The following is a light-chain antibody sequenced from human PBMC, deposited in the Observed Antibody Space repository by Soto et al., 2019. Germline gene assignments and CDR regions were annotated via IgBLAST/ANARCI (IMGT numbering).Light chain of an antibody. CDR1: QSISTY. CDR2: LSS. V-gene: IGKV1-39*01. J-gene: IGKJ4*01. Sequence: DIRMTQSPSSLYVSIGDRVIITCRASQSISTYLNCYQYKPGKAPRLVIFLSSTLQIVVPSRFSGRGSGTDFTLTISSLQPEDFATYFCQQTFSPYFSFGGGTRVEI. CDR3: QQTFSPYFS.